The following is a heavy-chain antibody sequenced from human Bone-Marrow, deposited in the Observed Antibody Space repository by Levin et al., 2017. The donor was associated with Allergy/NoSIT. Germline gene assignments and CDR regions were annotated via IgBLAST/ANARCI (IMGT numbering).Heavy chain of an antibody. CDR2: IKSKTDGGTT. D-gene: IGHD3-16*01. V-gene: IGHV3-15*01. CDR1: GFSFSNAW. Sequence: PGGSLRLSCAASGFSFSNAWMSWVRQAPGKGLEWVARIKSKTDGGTTDHAAPVKGRFTISRDDSKNTLYLQMSSLKTEDTAVYYCTTLGLRPWGQGTLVTVSS. J-gene: IGHJ5*02. CDR3: TTLGLRP.